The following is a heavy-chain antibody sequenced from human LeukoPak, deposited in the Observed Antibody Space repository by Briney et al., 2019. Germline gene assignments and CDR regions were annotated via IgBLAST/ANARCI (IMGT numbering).Heavy chain of an antibody. CDR2: INSDGSST. CDR1: GFTFSSYW. CDR3: ARDDARDSNYSDWFDP. D-gene: IGHD4-11*01. V-gene: IGHV3-74*01. Sequence: QPEGSLRLSCAASGFTFSSYWMHWVRQAPGKGLVWVSRINSDGSSTSYADSVKGRFTISRDNAKNTLYLQMNSLRAEDTAVYYCARDDARDSNYSDWFDPWGQGTLVTVSS. J-gene: IGHJ5*01.